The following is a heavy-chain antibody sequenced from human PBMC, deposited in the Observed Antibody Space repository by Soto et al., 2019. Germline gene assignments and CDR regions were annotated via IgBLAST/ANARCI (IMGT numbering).Heavy chain of an antibody. V-gene: IGHV5-51*01. D-gene: IGHD1-1*01. J-gene: IGHJ4*02. CDR2: IYPQDSDT. Sequence: PGESLKISCQGSGYSFPTSWIGWVRQMPGKGLEWMGVIYPQDSDTRYSPSFEGQVTFSADTSLSTAYLQWNSLKASDTATYYCARQRAWNDAFDFWGQGTLVT. CDR1: GYSFPTSW. CDR3: ARQRAWNDAFDF.